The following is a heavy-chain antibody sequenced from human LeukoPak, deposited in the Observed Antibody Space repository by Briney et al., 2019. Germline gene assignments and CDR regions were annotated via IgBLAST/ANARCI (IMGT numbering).Heavy chain of an antibody. CDR1: GFTFSSYG. Sequence: PGGSLRLSCAASGFTFSSYGMHWVRQAPGKGLEWVAVISYDGSNKHYADSVKGRFTISRDNSKNTLYLQMNSLRAEDTAVYYCAKANSAYGSGSHFDYWGQGTLVTVSS. J-gene: IGHJ4*02. V-gene: IGHV3-30*18. CDR2: ISYDGSNK. CDR3: AKANSAYGSGSHFDY. D-gene: IGHD3-10*01.